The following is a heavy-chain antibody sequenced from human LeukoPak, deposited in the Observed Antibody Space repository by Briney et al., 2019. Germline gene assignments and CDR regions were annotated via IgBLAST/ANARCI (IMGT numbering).Heavy chain of an antibody. CDR2: ISGSGGNT. CDR1: A. D-gene: IGHD3-10*01. J-gene: IGHJ4*02. Sequence: AXXXVRQAPGKXLEWVSAISGSGGNTYYADSVKGRFTISRDNSKNTLYLQMNSLRAEDTAVYYCTKWSTSGSYYTEWGQGTLVIVSS. V-gene: IGHV3-23*01. CDR3: TKWSTSGSYYTE.